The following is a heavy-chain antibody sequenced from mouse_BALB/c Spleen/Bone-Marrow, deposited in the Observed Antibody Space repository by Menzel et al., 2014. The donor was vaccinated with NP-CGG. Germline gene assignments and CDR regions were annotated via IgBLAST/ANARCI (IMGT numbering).Heavy chain of an antibody. D-gene: IGHD2-2*01. V-gene: IGHV1-77*01. CDR3: ARSRGYAWFAY. J-gene: IGHJ3*01. Sequence: VKLMESGAEPARPGASVKLSCKASGYTFTDYYINWVKQRTGQGLEWIGEIYPGSGNTYYNEKFKGKATLTADKSSSTAYMQLSSLTSEDSAVYFCARSRGYAWFAYWGQGTLVTVSA. CDR2: IYPGSGNT. CDR1: GYTFTDYY.